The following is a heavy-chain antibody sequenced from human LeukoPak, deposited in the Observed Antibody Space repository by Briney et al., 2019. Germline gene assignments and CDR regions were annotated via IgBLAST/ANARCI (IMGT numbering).Heavy chain of an antibody. D-gene: IGHD1-7*01. CDR3: ARLLAGTTKDYYHGMDV. Sequence: SETLSLTCTVPGGSISSYYWSWIRQPPGKGLEWIGYVYYTGSTNYNPSLKSRVTISVDTSKNHFSLKLTSVTAADTAVYFCARLLAGTTKDYYHGMDVWGQGTTVTVSS. CDR1: GGSISSYY. V-gene: IGHV4-59*08. J-gene: IGHJ6*02. CDR2: VYYTGST.